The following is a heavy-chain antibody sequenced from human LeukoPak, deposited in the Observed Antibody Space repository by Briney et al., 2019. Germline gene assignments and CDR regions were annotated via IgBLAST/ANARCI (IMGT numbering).Heavy chain of an antibody. D-gene: IGHD6-13*01. CDR3: AKDASSWAPLGYYFDY. CDR2: ISWNSGSI. V-gene: IGHV3-9*01. CDR1: GFTFDDYA. J-gene: IGHJ4*02. Sequence: PGGSLRLSCAASGFTFDDYAMHWVRQAPGKGLEWVSGISWNSGSIGYADSVKGRFTISRDNAKNSLYLQMNSLRAEDTALYYCAKDASSWAPLGYYFDYWGQGTLVTVSS.